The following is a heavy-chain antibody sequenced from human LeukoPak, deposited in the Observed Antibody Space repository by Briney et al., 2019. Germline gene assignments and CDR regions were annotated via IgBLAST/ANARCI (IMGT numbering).Heavy chain of an antibody. CDR1: GYTFTSYA. V-gene: IGHV7-4-1*02. CDR2: INTNTGNP. CDR3: ARVESSSWCLVPAEYFQH. J-gene: IGHJ1*01. Sequence: GASVKVSCKASGYTFTSYAMNWVRQAPGQGLEWMGWINTNTGNPTYAQGFTGRFVFSLDTSVSTAYLQISSLKAEDTAVYYCARVESSSWCLVPAEYFQHWGQGTLVTVSS. D-gene: IGHD6-13*01.